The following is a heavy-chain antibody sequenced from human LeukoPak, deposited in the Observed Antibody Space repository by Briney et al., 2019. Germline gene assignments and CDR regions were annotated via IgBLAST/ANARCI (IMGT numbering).Heavy chain of an antibody. D-gene: IGHD3-9*01. J-gene: IGHJ4*02. CDR3: ALDYDILTGRPYYFDY. Sequence: SVTVSCKASGGTFSSYAISWVRQAPGQGLEWMGGIIPIFGTANYAQKFQGRVTITADESTSTAYMELSSLRSEDTAVYYCALDYDILTGRPYYFDYWGQGTLVTVSS. V-gene: IGHV1-69*01. CDR1: GGTFSSYA. CDR2: IIPIFGTA.